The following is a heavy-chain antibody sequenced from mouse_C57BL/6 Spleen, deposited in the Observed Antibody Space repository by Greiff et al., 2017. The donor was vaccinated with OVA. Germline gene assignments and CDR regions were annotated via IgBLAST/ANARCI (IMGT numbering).Heavy chain of an antibody. Sequence: EVKLMESGGGLVQPGGSLKLSCAASGFTFSDYGMAWVRQAPRKGPEWVAFISNLAYSIYYADTVTGRFTISRENAKNTLYLEMSSLRSEDTAMYYCARHPLTGTGDARDYWGQGTSVTVSS. J-gene: IGHJ4*01. CDR1: GFTFSDYG. V-gene: IGHV5-15*01. CDR2: ISNLAYSI. CDR3: ARHPLTGTGDARDY. D-gene: IGHD4-1*01.